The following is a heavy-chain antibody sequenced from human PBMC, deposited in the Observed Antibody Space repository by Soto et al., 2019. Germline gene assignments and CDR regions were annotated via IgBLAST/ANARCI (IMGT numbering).Heavy chain of an antibody. CDR1: GGSISSSSYY. V-gene: IGHV4-39*02. CDR3: ARENYDYVWGSYRFPWGMDV. D-gene: IGHD3-16*02. J-gene: IGHJ6*02. CDR2: ISYSGST. Sequence: SETLCLTCTVSGGSISSSSYYWGWIRQPPGKGLEWIGSISYSGSTYYNPSLKSRVTISVDTSKNQFSLKLSSVTAADTAVYYCARENYDYVWGSYRFPWGMDVWGQGTTVTVSS.